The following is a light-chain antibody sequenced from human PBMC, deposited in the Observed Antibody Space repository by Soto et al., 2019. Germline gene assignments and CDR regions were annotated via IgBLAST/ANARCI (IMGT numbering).Light chain of an antibody. V-gene: IGKV1-39*01. Sequence: DIQMTQSPSSLSASVGDRVTITCRASQSISTYLNWYQQNPGKAPKLLIYAASSLQSGVPSRFSGSGSGTDFTLTISSLQPEDFATYYCQKSYSIPYTFGQGTKLEIK. CDR3: QKSYSIPYT. CDR2: AAS. J-gene: IGKJ2*01. CDR1: QSISTY.